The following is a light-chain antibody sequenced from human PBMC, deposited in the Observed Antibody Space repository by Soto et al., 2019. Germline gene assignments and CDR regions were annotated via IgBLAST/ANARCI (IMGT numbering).Light chain of an antibody. Sequence: QTVVTQEPSFSVSPGGTVILTCGLTSGSVSTSYYPSGYQQSPGLAPRTLIYNTTTRSSGVPDRFSGSILGNKAALTITGAQSDDESDYLCALYVGSGTVVFVGGTKLTVL. CDR3: ALYVGSGTVV. J-gene: IGLJ2*01. V-gene: IGLV8-61*01. CDR2: NTT. CDR1: SGSVSTSYY.